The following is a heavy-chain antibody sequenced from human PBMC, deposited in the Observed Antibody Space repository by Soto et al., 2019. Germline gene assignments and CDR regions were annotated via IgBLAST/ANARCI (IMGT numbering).Heavy chain of an antibody. V-gene: IGHV3-23*01. D-gene: IGHD6-13*01. Sequence: GGSLRLSCAASGFTFSSYAMSWVRQAPGKGLEWVSAISGSGGSTYYADSVKGRFTISRDNSKNTLYLQMNSLRAEDTAVYYCAKDSLAPVGTRGPSWFDPWGQGPRGT. J-gene: IGHJ5*02. CDR2: ISGSGGST. CDR3: AKDSLAPVGTRGPSWFDP. CDR1: GFTFSSYA.